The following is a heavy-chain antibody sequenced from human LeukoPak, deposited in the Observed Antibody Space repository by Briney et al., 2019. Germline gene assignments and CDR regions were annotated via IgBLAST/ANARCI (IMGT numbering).Heavy chain of an antibody. J-gene: IGHJ5*02. CDR1: GGYISTSNYY. CDR2: IYYSGST. V-gene: IGHV4-39*01. D-gene: IGHD2-15*01. Sequence: PSETLSLTCTVSGGYISTSNYYWGWIRQSPGKGLEWIGNIYYSGSTYYNPSLKSRVSLSIDTSMNQFSLKVNSLTVADTAVYYCARRYSGGSCYIDPWGQGTLVTVSS. CDR3: ARRYSGGSCYIDP.